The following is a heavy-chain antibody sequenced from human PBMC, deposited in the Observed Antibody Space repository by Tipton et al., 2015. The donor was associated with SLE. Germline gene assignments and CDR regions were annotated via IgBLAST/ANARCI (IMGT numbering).Heavy chain of an antibody. CDR2: IRGSGAST. CDR1: GFIFSSYA. Sequence: SLRLSCAASGFIFSSYAMSWVRQAPGKGLEWASTIRGSGASTYYADSVKGRFTISRDNSKNTLYLQMNSLRAEDTAVYYCARDSFTMVRGVIEGYWGQGTLVTVSS. CDR3: ARDSFTMVRGVIEGY. J-gene: IGHJ4*02. D-gene: IGHD3-10*01. V-gene: IGHV3-23*01.